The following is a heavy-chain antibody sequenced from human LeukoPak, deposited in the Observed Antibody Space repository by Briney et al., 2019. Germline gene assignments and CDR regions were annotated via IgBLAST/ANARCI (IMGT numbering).Heavy chain of an antibody. D-gene: IGHD3-10*02. J-gene: IGHJ4*02. CDR3: VKDRIAVRGVISGDFDY. V-gene: IGHV3-64D*06. CDR1: GFTFSSYA. CDR2: ISSNGGST. Sequence: GGSLRLSCSASGFTFSSYAMHWVRQAPGKGLEYVSAISSNGGSTYYADSVKGRFTISRDNSKNTLYLQMSSLRAEDTAVYCCVKDRIAVRGVISGDFDYWGQGTLVTVTS.